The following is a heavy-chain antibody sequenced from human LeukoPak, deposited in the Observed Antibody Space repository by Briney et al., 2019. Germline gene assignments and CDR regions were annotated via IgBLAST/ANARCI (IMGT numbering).Heavy chain of an antibody. J-gene: IGHJ4*02. V-gene: IGHV3-66*01. CDR1: GFTVSTNY. CDR3: ASILRSSSGYYFDY. D-gene: IGHD3-10*01. Sequence: PGGSLRLSCAASGFTVSTNYMSWVRQAPGKGLELVSVIYSGDTTFYADSVRGKFTISRDNSKNALYLQMNSLRAEDTAVYYCASILRSSSGYYFDYSGQGTLVTVSS. CDR2: IYSGDTT.